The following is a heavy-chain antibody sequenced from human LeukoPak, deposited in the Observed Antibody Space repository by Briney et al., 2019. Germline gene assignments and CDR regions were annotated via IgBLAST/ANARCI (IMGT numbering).Heavy chain of an antibody. CDR3: DKDHLLWPRDNWYYFGY. CDR1: GFTFSGYA. V-gene: IGHV3-23*01. D-gene: IGHD3-10*01. CDR2: ISGSGGST. J-gene: IGHJ4*02. Sequence: GGSLRLSCAASGFTFSGYAMSWVRRAPGKGLEWVSAISGSGGSTYYADSVKGRFTISRDNSKNTLYLQMNSLRAADTAVYYCDKDHLLWPRDNWYYFGYWGQATLVTVSS.